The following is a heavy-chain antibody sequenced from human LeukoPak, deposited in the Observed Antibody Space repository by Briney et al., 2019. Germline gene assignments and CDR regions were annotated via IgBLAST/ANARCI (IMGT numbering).Heavy chain of an antibody. J-gene: IGHJ6*02. CDR2: IIPIFGTA. D-gene: IGHD6-6*01. CDR1: GGTFSSYA. CDR3: AREIAAQYYYYGMDV. Sequence: SVKVSCKASGGTFSSYAISWVRQAPGQGLEWMGGIIPIFGTANYAQKFQGRVTITADESTSTAYMELSSLRSEDTAVYYCAREIAAQYYYYGMDVWGQGTTVTVSS. V-gene: IGHV1-69*13.